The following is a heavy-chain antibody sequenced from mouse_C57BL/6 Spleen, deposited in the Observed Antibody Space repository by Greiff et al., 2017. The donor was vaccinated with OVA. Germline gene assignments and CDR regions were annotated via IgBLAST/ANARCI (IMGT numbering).Heavy chain of an antibody. CDR2: IHPSDSDT. CDR3: AIRAPYYAMDY. V-gene: IGHV1-74*01. D-gene: IGHD3-1*01. J-gene: IGHJ4*01. CDR1: GYTFTSYW. Sequence: VKLQQPGAELVKPGASVKVSCKASGYTFTSYWMHWVKQRPGQGLEWIGRIHPSDSDTNYNQKFKGKATLTVDKSSSTAYMQLSSLTSEDSAVYYCAIRAPYYAMDYWGQGTSVTVSS.